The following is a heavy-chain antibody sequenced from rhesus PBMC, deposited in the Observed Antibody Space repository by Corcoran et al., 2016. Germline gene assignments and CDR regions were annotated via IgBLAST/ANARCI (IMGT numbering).Heavy chain of an antibody. V-gene: IGHV5-2*01. CDR2: IDPSDSDT. CDR1: GYSFISYW. J-gene: IGHJ4*01. D-gene: IGHD5-24*01. Sequence: EVQLVQSGAEVKRPGESLKISCKTSGYSFISYWISWVRQMPGKGLERRGAIDPSDSDTRYSPSFQGQVTISADKSISTAYLQWSSLKASDSATYYCAKGEGTAGMGYWGQGVLVTVSS. CDR3: AKGEGTAGMGY.